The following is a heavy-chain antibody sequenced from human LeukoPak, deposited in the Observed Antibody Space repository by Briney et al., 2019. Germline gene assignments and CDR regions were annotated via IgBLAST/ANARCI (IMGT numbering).Heavy chain of an antibody. Sequence: SETLSLTCTVSVDSISSGDYYWSWIRQPAGKGLEWFGRISSSGSTNCNPSLKSRVTISVDTSKNQFSLKLSSVTAADTAVYFCARGPYSYDSSGAFDIWGQGTMVTVSS. CDR1: VDSISSGDYY. V-gene: IGHV4-61*02. D-gene: IGHD3-22*01. J-gene: IGHJ3*02. CDR3: ARGPYSYDSSGAFDI. CDR2: ISSSGST.